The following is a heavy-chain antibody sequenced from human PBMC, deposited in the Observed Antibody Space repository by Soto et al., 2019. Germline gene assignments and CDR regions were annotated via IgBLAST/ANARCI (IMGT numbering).Heavy chain of an antibody. D-gene: IGHD2-2*02. Sequence: PGGSLRLSCAASGFTFSSYAMSWVRQAPGKGLEWVSAISGSGGSTYYADSVKGRSTISRDNSKNTLYLQMNSLRAEDTAVYYCAKEDTRCSSTSCYNYYYYGMDVWGQGTTVTVSS. CDR1: GFTFSSYA. J-gene: IGHJ6*02. V-gene: IGHV3-23*01. CDR2: ISGSGGST. CDR3: AKEDTRCSSTSCYNYYYYGMDV.